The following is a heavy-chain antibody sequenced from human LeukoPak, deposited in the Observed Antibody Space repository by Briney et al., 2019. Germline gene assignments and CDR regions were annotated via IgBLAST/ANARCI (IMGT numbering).Heavy chain of an antibody. CDR1: GGSISSGSYY. V-gene: IGHV4-61*02. D-gene: IGHD6-13*01. CDR3: ARIGIAAAGTISYYYYMDV. J-gene: IGHJ6*03. Sequence: NSSETLSLTCTVSGGSISSGSYYWCWIRQPAGKGLEWIGRIYTSGSTNYNPSLKSRVTISVDTSKNQFSLKLSSVTAADTAVYYCARIGIAAAGTISYYYYMDVWGKGTTVTVYS. CDR2: IYTSGST.